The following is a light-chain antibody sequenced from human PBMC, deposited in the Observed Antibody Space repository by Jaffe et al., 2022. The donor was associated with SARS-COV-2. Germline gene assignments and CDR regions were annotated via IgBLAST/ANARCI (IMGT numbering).Light chain of an antibody. CDR1: SSDIGNFNY. J-gene: IGLJ1*01. V-gene: IGLV2-14*03. CDR2: DVT. Sequence: QSALTQPASVSGSPGQSITISCTGTSSDIGNFNYVSWYQQHPGKAPKLMIYDVTNRPSGVSNRFSGSKSGSTASLTISGLQAEDEADYYCSSYRSGSTLYVFGSGTEVTVL. CDR3: SSYRSGSTLYV.